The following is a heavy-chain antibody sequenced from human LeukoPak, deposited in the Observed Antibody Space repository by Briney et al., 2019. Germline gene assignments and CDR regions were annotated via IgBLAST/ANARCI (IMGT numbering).Heavy chain of an antibody. CDR3: ARSSGWGVEVFDY. J-gene: IGHJ4*02. V-gene: IGHV4-38-2*02. Sequence: SETLSLTCTVSGYSISSGYYWGWIRQPPGKGLEWIGSIYHSGSTYYNPSLKSRVTISVDTSKNQFSLKLSSVTAADTAVYYCARSSGWGVEVFDYWGQGTLVTVSS. CDR2: IYHSGST. D-gene: IGHD6-19*01. CDR1: GYSISSGYY.